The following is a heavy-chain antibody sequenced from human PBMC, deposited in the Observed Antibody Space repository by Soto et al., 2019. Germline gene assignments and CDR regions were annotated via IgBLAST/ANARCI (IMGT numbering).Heavy chain of an antibody. V-gene: IGHV1-69*04. Sequence: SVKVSCKASGYTFTSYAMHWVRQAPGQGLEWMGRIVLLLDITNYAQKFQGRVTITADKSTGTGYMELNSLRSEDTAVYYCVKNSPIGSTFSGYHGIDFWGKGTLVTVSS. CDR1: GYTFTSYA. D-gene: IGHD5-12*01. CDR2: IVLLLDIT. CDR3: VKNSPIGSTFSGYHGIDF. J-gene: IGHJ4*02.